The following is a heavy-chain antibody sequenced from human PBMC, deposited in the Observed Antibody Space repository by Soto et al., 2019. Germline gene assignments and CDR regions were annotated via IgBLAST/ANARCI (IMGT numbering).Heavy chain of an antibody. CDR1: GGSFSGYY. Sequence: SETLSLTCAVYGGSFSGYYWSWIRQPPGKGLEWIGEINHSGSTNYNPSLKSRVTISVDTSKNQFSLKLSSVTAADTAVYYCARGPEGYCSTGSCSFDPWGQGTLVTVSS. CDR3: ARGPEGYCSTGSCSFDP. V-gene: IGHV4-34*01. CDR2: INHSGST. J-gene: IGHJ5*02. D-gene: IGHD2-15*01.